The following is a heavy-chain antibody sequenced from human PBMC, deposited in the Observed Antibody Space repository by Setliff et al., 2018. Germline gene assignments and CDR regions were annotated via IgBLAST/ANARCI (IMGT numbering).Heavy chain of an antibody. CDR1: GYTFTSYG. CDR2: ISAYNGNT. CDR3: ARGGASSRWYYFDY. V-gene: IGHV1-18*01. Sequence: ASVKVSCKASGYTFTSYGISWVRQAPGQGLEWMGWISAYNGNTNYAQKLQGRVTIASDTSASTAYMELSSLRSEDTALYYCARGGASSRWYYFDYWGQGTLVTVSS. J-gene: IGHJ4*02. D-gene: IGHD6-13*01.